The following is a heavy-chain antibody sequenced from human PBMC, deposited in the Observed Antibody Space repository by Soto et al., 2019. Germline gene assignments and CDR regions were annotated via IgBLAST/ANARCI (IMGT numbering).Heavy chain of an antibody. Sequence: SETLSLTCAVYGGSFSDYYWSWIRQPPGKGLEWIGEIHHSGTSAYNPSLKSRVIISVDTSEKHFSLKLSSVTAADTAVYYCARGSGYSGYESKVTSDYWGQGSLVTVSS. CDR3: ARGSGYSGYESKVTSDY. CDR2: IHHSGTS. D-gene: IGHD5-12*01. J-gene: IGHJ4*02. CDR1: GGSFSDYY. V-gene: IGHV4-34*01.